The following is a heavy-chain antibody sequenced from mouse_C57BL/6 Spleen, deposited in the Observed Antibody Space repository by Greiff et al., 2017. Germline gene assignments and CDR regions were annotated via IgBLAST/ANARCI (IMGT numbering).Heavy chain of an antibody. J-gene: IGHJ4*01. CDR2: IYPRSGNT. Sequence: VQLQQSGAELARPGASVKLSCKASGYTFTSYGINWVKQRTGQGLEWIGEIYPRSGNTYYNEKFKGKATLTADKSSSTAYMELRSLTSEDSAVYFCARYDSYYAMDCWGQGTSVTVSS. CDR3: ARYDSYYAMDC. D-gene: IGHD2-12*01. CDR1: GYTFTSYG. V-gene: IGHV1-81*01.